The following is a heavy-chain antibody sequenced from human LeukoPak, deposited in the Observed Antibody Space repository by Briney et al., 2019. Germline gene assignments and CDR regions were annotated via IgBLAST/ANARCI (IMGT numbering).Heavy chain of an antibody. J-gene: IGHJ5*02. CDR3: ARDGVVVGIGWFDP. Sequence: GGSLRLSCAASGFTFSSYWMSWVRQAPGKGLEWVANIKQDGSEKYYVDSVKGRFTISRDNAKNSLYLQMNSLRAKDTAVYYCARDGVVVGIGWFDPWGQGTLVTVSS. V-gene: IGHV3-7*01. D-gene: IGHD2-15*01. CDR2: IKQDGSEK. CDR1: GFTFSSYW.